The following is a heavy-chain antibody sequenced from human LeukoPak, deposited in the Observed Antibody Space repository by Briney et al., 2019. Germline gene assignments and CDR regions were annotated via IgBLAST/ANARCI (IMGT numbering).Heavy chain of an antibody. J-gene: IGHJ4*02. Sequence: PGGSLRLSCAAAGFTFSSYGMHWVRQAPGKGLEWVAVTWYDGSNNYYADYVKGRFTISRDNSKNTLYLQMNSLRAEDTAVYYCARDATPYCSGGSCKPRGLDYWGQGTLVTVSS. CDR1: GFTFSSYG. CDR3: ARDATPYCSGGSCKPRGLDY. V-gene: IGHV3-33*01. CDR2: TWYDGSNN. D-gene: IGHD2-15*01.